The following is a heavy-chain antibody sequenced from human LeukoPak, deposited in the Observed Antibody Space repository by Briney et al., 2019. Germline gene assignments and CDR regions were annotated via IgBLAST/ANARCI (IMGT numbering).Heavy chain of an antibody. D-gene: IGHD2-8*01. V-gene: IGHV3-7*03. J-gene: IGHJ4*02. Sequence: GGSLRLSCVASGFVFSSYWMSWVRQAPGKGLELVANISPDGSAEDYVDSVKGRFTISRDNAKNSHFLQMNSLRVEDTALYYCARGFRNGPFDCWGQGTLVTVSS. CDR1: GFVFSSYW. CDR2: ISPDGSAE. CDR3: ARGFRNGPFDC.